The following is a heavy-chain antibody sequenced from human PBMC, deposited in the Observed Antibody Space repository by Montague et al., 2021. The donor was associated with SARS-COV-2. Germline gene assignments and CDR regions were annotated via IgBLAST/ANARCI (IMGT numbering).Heavy chain of an antibody. CDR3: APESLGYCSSISCYAPHYGMDV. D-gene: IGHD2-2*01. J-gene: IGHJ6*02. Sequence: ILSLTCTVSGGSISSGGYYWSWIRQHPGKGLEWIGYLYYSGNTYYNPSLKIRVTISVYTSKNQFSLKLGSATAAATAVYYCAPESLGYCSSISCYAPHYGMDVWGQGTTVTVSS. CDR1: GGSISSGGYY. CDR2: LYYSGNT. V-gene: IGHV4-31*03.